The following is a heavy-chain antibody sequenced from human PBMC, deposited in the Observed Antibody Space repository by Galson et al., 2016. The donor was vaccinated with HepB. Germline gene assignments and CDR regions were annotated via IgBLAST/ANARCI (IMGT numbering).Heavy chain of an antibody. J-gene: IGHJ4*02. V-gene: IGHV3-23*01. CDR3: AKDVGGEAFFEY. CDR2: ISDSGSNT. Sequence: SLRLSCAASGFIFSSCGMSWVRQAPGKGLEWVSTISDSGSNTHYADSVGGRFTISRDNSKNTLYLQMKSLRAEDTAVYYCAKDVGGEAFFEYWGQGALVTVSS. D-gene: IGHD1-26*01. CDR1: GFIFSSCG.